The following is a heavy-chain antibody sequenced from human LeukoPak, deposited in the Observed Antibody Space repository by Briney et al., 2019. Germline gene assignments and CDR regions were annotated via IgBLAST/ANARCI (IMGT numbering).Heavy chain of an antibody. Sequence: SETLSLTCTVSGGSISSYYWSWIRQPAGKGLEWIGRIYTSGSTNYNPSLKSRVTMSVDTSKNQFSLKLSSVTAADTAVYYCAREANYYGSGSYFEGTFDYWGQGSLVTVSS. V-gene: IGHV4-4*07. CDR3: AREANYYGSGSYFEGTFDY. CDR1: GGSISSYY. J-gene: IGHJ4*02. CDR2: IYTSGST. D-gene: IGHD3-10*01.